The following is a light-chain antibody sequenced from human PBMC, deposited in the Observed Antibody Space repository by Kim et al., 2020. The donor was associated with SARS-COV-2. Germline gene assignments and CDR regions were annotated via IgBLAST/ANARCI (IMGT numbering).Light chain of an antibody. V-gene: IGLV3-21*01. CDR3: QVWESSSDHVV. CDR1: NIGSKS. CDR2: YDS. Sequence: APGKTARFTCGGNNIGSKSVHWYQQMPGQAPVLVIYYDSDRPSGIPERFSGSNSGNTATLTISRVEAGDEADYYCQVWESSSDHVVFGGGTQLTVL. J-gene: IGLJ2*01.